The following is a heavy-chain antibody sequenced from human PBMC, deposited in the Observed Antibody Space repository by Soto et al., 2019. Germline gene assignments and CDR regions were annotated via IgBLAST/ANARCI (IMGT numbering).Heavy chain of an antibody. CDR3: ARAREPEYSSSIFFDC. CDR2: IYSAGST. V-gene: IGHV3-53*01. J-gene: IGHJ4*01. D-gene: IGHD6-6*01. Sequence: GGSLRLSCAVSGLTVSRTQMSWVRQAPGKGLQWVSVIYSAGSTYYANAVKGRFTISRDISENKIFLELNGLKVDDTAVYYCARAREPEYSSSIFFDCWGRGTVATVSS. CDR1: GLTVSRTQ.